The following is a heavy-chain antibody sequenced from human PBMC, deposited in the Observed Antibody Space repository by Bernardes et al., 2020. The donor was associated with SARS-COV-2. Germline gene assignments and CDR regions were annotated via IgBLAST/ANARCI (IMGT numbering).Heavy chain of an antibody. CDR2: ISSSSSYI. CDR1: GFTFSSYS. J-gene: IGHJ6*02. D-gene: IGHD1-26*01. V-gene: IGHV3-21*01. CDR3: ASLFLPIVGATEYYYYGMDV. Sequence: GGSLRLSCAASGFTFSSYSMNWVRQAPGKGLEWVSSISSSSSYIYYADSVKGRFTISRDNAKNSLYLQMNSLRAEDTAVYYCASLFLPIVGATEYYYYGMDVWGQGTTVTVSS.